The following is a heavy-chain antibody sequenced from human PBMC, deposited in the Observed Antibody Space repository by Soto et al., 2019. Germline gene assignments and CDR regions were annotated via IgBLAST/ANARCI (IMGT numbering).Heavy chain of an antibody. CDR3: ARNLLNYYDSSGYYYQKWNDAFDI. V-gene: IGHV3-21*01. CDR1: GFTFSSYS. D-gene: IGHD3-22*01. J-gene: IGHJ3*02. Sequence: ESGGGLVKPGGSLRLSCAASGFTFSSYSMNWVRQAPGKGLEWVSSISSSSSYIYYADSVKGRFTISRDNAKNSLYLQMNSLRAEDTAVYYCARNLLNYYDSSGYYYQKWNDAFDIWGQGTMVTVSS. CDR2: ISSSSSYI.